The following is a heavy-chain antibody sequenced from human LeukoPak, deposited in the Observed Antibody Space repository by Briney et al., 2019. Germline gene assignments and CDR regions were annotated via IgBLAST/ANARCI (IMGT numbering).Heavy chain of an antibody. CDR3: ARVKPAAN. Sequence: ASVKVSWKASGYTFIADSIHWVRQAPGQGLEWMGWINPNSGGAKYAQKFQGRVTMTRDTSISTAYMELSRLRSDDTAVYYCARVKPAANWGQGTLVTVSS. D-gene: IGHD2-2*01. J-gene: IGHJ4*02. V-gene: IGHV1-2*02. CDR2: INPNSGGA. CDR1: GYTFIADS.